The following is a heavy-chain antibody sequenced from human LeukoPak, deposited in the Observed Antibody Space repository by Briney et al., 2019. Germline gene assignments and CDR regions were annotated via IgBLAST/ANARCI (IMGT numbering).Heavy chain of an antibody. D-gene: IGHD2/OR15-2a*01. Sequence: ASMKVSCKSSGFTFTDHYIHWVRQGPGQGLEWMGYIGPHSTFTSSPQEFQGRVTMTRDASMSTAYMELTRLTSDGTAVYYCVREGEGPLSKDFDYWGQGTLVTVSS. CDR3: VREGEGPLSKDFDY. V-gene: IGHV1-2*02. CDR2: IGPHSTFT. CDR1: GFTFTDHY. J-gene: IGHJ4*02.